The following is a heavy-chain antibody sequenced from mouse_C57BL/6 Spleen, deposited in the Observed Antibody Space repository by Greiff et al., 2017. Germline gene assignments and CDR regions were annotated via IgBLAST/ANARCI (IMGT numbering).Heavy chain of an antibody. V-gene: IGHV14-4*01. CDR2: IDPENGDT. Sequence: EVKLVESGAELVRPGASVKLSCTASGFNIKDDYMHWVKQRPEQGLEWIGWIDPENGDTEYASKFQGKATITADTSSNTAYLQLSSLTSEDTAVYYCTIITTVVAPYYAMDYWGQGTSVTVSS. CDR3: TIITTVVAPYYAMDY. CDR1: GFNIKDDY. D-gene: IGHD1-1*01. J-gene: IGHJ4*01.